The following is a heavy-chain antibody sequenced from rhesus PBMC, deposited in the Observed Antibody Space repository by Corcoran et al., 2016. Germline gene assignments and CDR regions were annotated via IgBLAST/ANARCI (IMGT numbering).Heavy chain of an antibody. CDR2: ITYSGST. CDR1: GGSISSGYYY. Sequence: QVQLQESGPGLVKPSETLSLTCAVSGGSISSGYYYWSWIRQPPGKGLEWIGYITYSGSTSYNPSLKSRVTISRDTSKNQFSLKLSSVTAADTAMYYCARAHDSGYYTSAWGQGVLVIVSS. J-gene: IGHJ4*01. D-gene: IGHD3-28*01. CDR3: ARAHDSGYYTSA. V-gene: IGHV4-122*02.